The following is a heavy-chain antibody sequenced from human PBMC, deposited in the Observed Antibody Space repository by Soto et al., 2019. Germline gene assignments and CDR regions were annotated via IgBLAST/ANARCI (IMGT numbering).Heavy chain of an antibody. D-gene: IGHD6-13*01. J-gene: IGHJ6*03. CDR1: GGSISSYY. CDR3: ARRLAAGSFGYMDV. V-gene: IGHV4-59*08. CDR2: IYYSGST. Sequence: QVQLQESGPGLVKPSETLSLTCTVSGGSISSYYWSWIRQPPGKGLEWFGYIYYSGSTNYNPSLKSRVTISVDTSKNQFSLKLSSVTAADTAVYYCARRLAAGSFGYMDVWGKGTTVTVSS.